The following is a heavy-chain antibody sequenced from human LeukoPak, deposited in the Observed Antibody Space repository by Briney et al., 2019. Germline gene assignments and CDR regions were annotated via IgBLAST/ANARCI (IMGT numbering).Heavy chain of an antibody. V-gene: IGHV1-3*01. D-gene: IGHD5-18*01. CDR2: INAGNGNT. J-gene: IGHJ4*02. CDR1: GYTFTSYA. Sequence: GASVKVSCKASGYTFTSYAMHWVRQAPGQRLEWMGWINAGNGNTKYSQKFQGRVTITRDTSASTAYMELSSLRSEDTAVYYCARGSRTATVMVPHDYWGQGTLVTVSS. CDR3: ARGSRTATVMVPHDY.